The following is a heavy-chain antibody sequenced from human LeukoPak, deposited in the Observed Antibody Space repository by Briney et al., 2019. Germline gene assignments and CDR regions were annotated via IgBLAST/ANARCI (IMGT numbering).Heavy chain of an antibody. CDR1: GFTFSSYA. J-gene: IGHJ5*02. CDR3: ARDRASSLWFDP. V-gene: IGHV3-23*01. CDR2: ISGSDGST. D-gene: IGHD6-6*01. Sequence: GGSLRLSCAASGFTFSSYAMSWVRQAPGKGLEWVSAISGSDGSTYYADSVKGRFTISRDNSKNTLYLQMNSLRAEDTAVYYCARDRASSLWFDPWGQGTLVTVSS.